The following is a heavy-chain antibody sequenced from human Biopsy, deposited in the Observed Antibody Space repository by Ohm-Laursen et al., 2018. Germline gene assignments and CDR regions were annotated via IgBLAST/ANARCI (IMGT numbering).Heavy chain of an antibody. J-gene: IGHJ4*02. V-gene: IGHV3-11*01. CDR3: ARDGAGSYHDY. D-gene: IGHD3-10*01. CDR2: ISGSGTTI. Sequence: GSLRLSCAASGFTFSDYYMSWIRQAPGKGLEWLPYISGSGTTIFYADSVKGRFTVSRDNAKNSLYLQMNSLTVEDTAVYYCARDGAGSYHDYWGQGTLVTVSS. CDR1: GFTFSDYY.